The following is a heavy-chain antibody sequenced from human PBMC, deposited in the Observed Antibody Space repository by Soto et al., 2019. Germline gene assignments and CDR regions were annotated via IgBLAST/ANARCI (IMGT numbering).Heavy chain of an antibody. D-gene: IGHD6-13*01. V-gene: IGHV3-21*01. CDR3: ARAHSSSWYSSEHWFDP. CDR1: GFTFSSYS. J-gene: IGHJ5*02. Sequence: PGGSLRLSCAASGFTFSSYSMNWVRQAPGKGLEWVSSISGSSSYIYYADSVKGRFTISRDNAKNSLYLQMNSLRAEDTAVYYCARAHSSSWYSSEHWFDPWGQGTLVTVSS. CDR2: ISGSSSYI.